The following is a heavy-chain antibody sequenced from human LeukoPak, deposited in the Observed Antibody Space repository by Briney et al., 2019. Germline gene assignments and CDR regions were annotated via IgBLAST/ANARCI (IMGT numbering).Heavy chain of an antibody. D-gene: IGHD2-15*01. Sequence: GGSLRLSCAASGFTFSSYSMSWIRQAPRKGLEWVSYISSSSSTIYYADSVKGRFTIPRDNARNSLYLQMISLRAEDTAVYFCSTVVVVAASFGAFDIWGQGTMVTVSS. CDR3: STVVVVAASFGAFDI. CDR2: ISSSSSTI. J-gene: IGHJ3*02. CDR1: GFTFSSYS. V-gene: IGHV3-48*04.